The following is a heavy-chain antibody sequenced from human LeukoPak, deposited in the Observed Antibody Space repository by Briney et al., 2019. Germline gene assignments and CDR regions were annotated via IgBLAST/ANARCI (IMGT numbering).Heavy chain of an antibody. Sequence: ASVKVSCKASGYTFTSYGISWVRQAPGQGLEWMGWISAYNGNTNYAQKLQGRVTMTTDTSTSTAYMELRSLRPDDTAVYYCARDTSRNIAAAGSNFDYWGQGTLVTVSS. V-gene: IGHV1-18*01. J-gene: IGHJ4*02. D-gene: IGHD6-13*01. CDR2: ISAYNGNT. CDR1: GYTFTSYG. CDR3: ARDTSRNIAAAGSNFDY.